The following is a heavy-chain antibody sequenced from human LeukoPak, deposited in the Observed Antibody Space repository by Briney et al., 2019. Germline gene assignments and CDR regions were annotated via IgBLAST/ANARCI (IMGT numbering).Heavy chain of an antibody. Sequence: GGSLRLSCAASGFTFSSYWMTWIRQAPGKGLEWVANIKQDGSEKYYVDSVKGRFTISRDNAKNSLYLQMNSLRAEDTAVYYCARDTGGGYSCYDCRGQGTLVTVSS. CDR2: IKQDGSEK. D-gene: IGHD5-18*01. V-gene: IGHV3-7*01. CDR1: GFTFSSYW. CDR3: ARDTGGGYSCYDC. J-gene: IGHJ4*02.